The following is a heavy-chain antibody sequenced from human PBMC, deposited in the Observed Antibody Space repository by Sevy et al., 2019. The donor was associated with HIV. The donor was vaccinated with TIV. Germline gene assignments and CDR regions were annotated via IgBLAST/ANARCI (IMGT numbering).Heavy chain of an antibody. V-gene: IGHV3-21*01. D-gene: IGHD2-15*01. CDR3: VRDGWNY. J-gene: IGHJ4*02. Sequence: GGSLRLSCAASGFTFSASTMNWVRQAPGKGLEWVSLMTSSGSYILYADSVKGRFTISRDNAKNSVFLQMNSLRVEDTAVYYCVRDGWNYWGQGTLVTVSS. CDR2: MTSSGSYI. CDR1: GFTFSAST.